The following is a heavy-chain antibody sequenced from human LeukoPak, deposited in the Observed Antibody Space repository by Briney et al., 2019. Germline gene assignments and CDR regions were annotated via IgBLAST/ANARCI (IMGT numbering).Heavy chain of an antibody. CDR3: ARVNCSGGSCYSSPFDP. CDR1: GGSISNYY. V-gene: IGHV4-4*07. D-gene: IGHD2-15*01. Sequence: PSETLSLTCTVSGGSISNYYWSWIRQPAGKGLEWIGRIYTSGSTNYNPSLKSRVTMSVDTSKNQFSLKLSSVTAADTYMYSCARVNCSGGSCYSSPFDPWGQGTLVTVSS. J-gene: IGHJ5*02. CDR2: IYTSGST.